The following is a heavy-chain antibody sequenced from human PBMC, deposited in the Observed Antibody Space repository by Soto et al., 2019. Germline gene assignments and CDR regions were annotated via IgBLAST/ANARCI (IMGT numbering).Heavy chain of an antibody. D-gene: IGHD6-6*01. CDR2: INAGNGNT. CDR1: GYTFTSYA. Sequence: ASVKVSCKASGYTFTSYAMHWVRQAPGQRLEWMGWINAGNGNTKYSQKFQGRVTITRDTSASTAYMELSSLRSEDTAVYYCAMSEYSSSPTYYFDYRGQRTLDTVSS. V-gene: IGHV1-3*01. J-gene: IGHJ4*02. CDR3: AMSEYSSSPTYYFDY.